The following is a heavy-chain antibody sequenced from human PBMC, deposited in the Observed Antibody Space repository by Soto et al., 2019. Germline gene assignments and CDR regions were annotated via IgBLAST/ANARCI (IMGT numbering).Heavy chain of an antibody. CDR1: GFTFSSYG. Sequence: QVQLVESGGGVVQPGRSLRLSCAASGFTFSSYGMQWVRQAPGKGLEWVAVISYDGSNKYYADSVKGRFTISRDNSKNTLYLQMNSLRAEDTAVYYCAARYYYDSSGYPGGFDLWGRGTLVTVSS. V-gene: IGHV3-30*03. J-gene: IGHJ2*01. D-gene: IGHD3-22*01. CDR2: ISYDGSNK. CDR3: AARYYYDSSGYPGGFDL.